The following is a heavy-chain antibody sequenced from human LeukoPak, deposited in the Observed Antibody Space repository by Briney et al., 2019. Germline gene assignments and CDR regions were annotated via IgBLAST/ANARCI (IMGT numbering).Heavy chain of an antibody. Sequence: GGSLRLSCAASGFTFSSYAMHWVRQAPGKGLEWVAVISYDGSNKYYADSVKGRFTISRDNSKNTLYLQMNSLRAEDTAVYYCARELVVGAPEVPWGQGTLVTVSS. CDR3: ARELVVGAPEVP. J-gene: IGHJ5*02. D-gene: IGHD1-26*01. CDR1: GFTFSSYA. V-gene: IGHV3-30*04. CDR2: ISYDGSNK.